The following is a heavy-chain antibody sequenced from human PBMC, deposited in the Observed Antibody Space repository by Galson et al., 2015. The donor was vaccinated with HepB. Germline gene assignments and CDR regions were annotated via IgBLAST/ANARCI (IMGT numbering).Heavy chain of an antibody. Sequence: SLRLSCAVSGFTFSSYEMNWVRQAPGKGLEWVSYISSSGRSINYADSVKGRFTIFRDNAKNSVYLQMNSLRADDTAVYYCAKEKVRRLRTGRMFYSWGQGTLVTVSS. CDR1: GFTFSSYE. D-gene: IGHD1-1*01. CDR2: ISSSGRSI. J-gene: IGHJ5*01. V-gene: IGHV3-48*03. CDR3: AKEKVRRLRTGRMFYS.